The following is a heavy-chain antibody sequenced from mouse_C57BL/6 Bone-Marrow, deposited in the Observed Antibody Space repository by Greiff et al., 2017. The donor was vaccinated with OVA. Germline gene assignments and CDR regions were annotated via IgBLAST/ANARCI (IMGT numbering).Heavy chain of an antibody. CDR2: INPNNGGT. CDR1: GYPFTDYY. V-gene: IGHV1-26*01. CDR3: ARCGFAY. J-gene: IGHJ3*01. Sequence: EVKLQQSGPELVKPGASVKISCKASGYPFTDYYMNWVKQSHGKSLEWIGDINPNNGGTSYNQKFKGKATLTVDKSSSTAYMELRSLTSEDSAVYYCARCGFAYWGQGTLVTVSA.